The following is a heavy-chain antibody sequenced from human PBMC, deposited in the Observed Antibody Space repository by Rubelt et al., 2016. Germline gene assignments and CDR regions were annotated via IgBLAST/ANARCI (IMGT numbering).Heavy chain of an antibody. D-gene: IGHD1-14*01. V-gene: IGHV4-34*01. CDR3: ATLRNPFY. J-gene: IGHJ4*02. CDR2: IYYSGST. Sequence: QVQLQQWGAGLLKPSETLSLTCAVYGGSFSGYYWSWIRQPPGKGLEWIGFIYYSGSTNYTPSLKSRVTISVDTSKNQFSLKLSSVTAADTAVYYCATLRNPFYWGQGTLVTVSS. CDR1: GGSFSGYY.